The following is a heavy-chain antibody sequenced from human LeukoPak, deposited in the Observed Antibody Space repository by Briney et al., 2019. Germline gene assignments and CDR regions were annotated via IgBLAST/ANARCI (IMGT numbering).Heavy chain of an antibody. D-gene: IGHD6-19*01. J-gene: IGHJ2*01. V-gene: IGHV4-34*01. Sequence: PSETLSLTCAVYGGSFSGYYWSWIRQPPGKGLEWIGEINHSGSTNYNPSLKSRVTISVDTSKNQFSLKLSSVTAADTAVYYCARRPIWSSSGWYFDLWGRGTLVTVSS. CDR2: INHSGST. CDR3: ARRPIWSSSGWYFDL. CDR1: GGSFSGYY.